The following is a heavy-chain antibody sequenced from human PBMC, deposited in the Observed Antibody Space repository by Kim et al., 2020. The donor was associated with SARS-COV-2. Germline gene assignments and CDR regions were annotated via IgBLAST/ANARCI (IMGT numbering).Heavy chain of an antibody. CDR2: IYSGGSST. D-gene: IGHD3-9*01. CDR3: AKDGRDDDILGHYYFDY. Sequence: GGSLRLSCAASGFTFSSYAMSWVRQAPGKGLEWVSVIYSGGSSTYYADSVKGRFTISRDNSKNTLYLQMNSLRAEDTAVYYCAKDGRDDDILGHYYFDYWGQGTLVTVSS. V-gene: IGHV3-23*03. J-gene: IGHJ4*02. CDR1: GFTFSSYA.